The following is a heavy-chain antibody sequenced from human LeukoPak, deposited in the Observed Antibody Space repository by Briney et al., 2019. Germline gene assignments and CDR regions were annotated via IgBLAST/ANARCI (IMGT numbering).Heavy chain of an antibody. V-gene: IGHV3-66*01. CDR3: ARDRGGWTTVVTRKLDYYFDY. CDR1: GFTVSSNY. J-gene: IGHJ4*02. Sequence: GGSLRLSCAASGFTVSSNYMSWVRQAPGKGLEWVSVIYSGGSTYYADSVKGRFTISRDNSKNTLYLQMNSLRAEDTAVYYCARDRGGWTTVVTRKLDYYFDYWGQGTLVTVSS. D-gene: IGHD4-23*01. CDR2: IYSGGST.